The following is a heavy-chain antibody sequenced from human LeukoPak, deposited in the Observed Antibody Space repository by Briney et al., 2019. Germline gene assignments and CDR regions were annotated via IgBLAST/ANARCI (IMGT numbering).Heavy chain of an antibody. J-gene: IGHJ4*02. CDR1: GASISSYY. V-gene: IGHV4-4*07. D-gene: IGHD2-8*01. Sequence: SETLSLTCTVSGASISSYYWSRIRQPAGKGLEWIGRIYTSGSTNYNPSLKSRVTMSVDTSKNQFSLKLSSVTAADTAVYYCAREREDIKLMLYAYYFDYWGQGTLVTVSS. CDR3: AREREDIKLMLYAYYFDY. CDR2: IYTSGST.